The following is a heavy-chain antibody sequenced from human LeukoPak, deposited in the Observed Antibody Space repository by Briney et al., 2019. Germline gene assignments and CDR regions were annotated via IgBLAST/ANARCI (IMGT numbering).Heavy chain of an antibody. CDR2: ISSSSSYI. J-gene: IGHJ4*02. D-gene: IGHD5-24*01. CDR1: GFTFSRHS. Sequence: GGSLRLSCAASGFTFSRHSINWVRQAPGKGLEWVSSISSSSSYIYYADSVKGRFTISRDNAKNSLYLQMNSLRAEDTAVYYCARESPNYLDTYYFDYWGQGTLVTVSS. V-gene: IGHV3-21*06. CDR3: ARESPNYLDTYYFDY.